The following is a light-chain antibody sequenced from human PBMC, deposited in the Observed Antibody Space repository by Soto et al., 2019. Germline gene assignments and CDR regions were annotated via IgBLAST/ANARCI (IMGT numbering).Light chain of an antibody. V-gene: IGKV1-39*01. J-gene: IGKJ2*01. Sequence: DIQMTQSPSSLSASLGDRVTITCRASQNINSHLNWYQQKPGKAPKVLIYAASRLQSGVPSRFSGSGSGTEFTITISSLEPEDFATYYCQQSHITTLFTFGKGTKLEIK. CDR3: QQSHITTLFT. CDR1: QNINSH. CDR2: AAS.